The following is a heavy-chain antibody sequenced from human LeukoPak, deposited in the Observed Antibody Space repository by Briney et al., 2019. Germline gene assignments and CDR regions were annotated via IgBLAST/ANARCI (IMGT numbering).Heavy chain of an antibody. CDR1: GGSISSGGYY. D-gene: IGHD2-2*01. CDR2: IYYSGST. J-gene: IGHJ4*02. CDR3: ARVEYQVLLADY. V-gene: IGHV4-31*03. Sequence: SETLSLTCTVSGGSISSGGYYWSWIRQHPGKGLEWIGYIYYSGSTYYNPSLKSRVTISVDTSKNQFSLKLSSVTAADTAVYYCARVEYQVLLADYWGQGTLVTVSS.